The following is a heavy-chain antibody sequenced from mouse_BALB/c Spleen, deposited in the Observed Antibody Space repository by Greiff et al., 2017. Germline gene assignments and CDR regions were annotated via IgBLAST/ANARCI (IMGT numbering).Heavy chain of an antibody. CDR1: GYTFTSYW. V-gene: IGHV1-7*01. D-gene: IGHD1-1*01. CDR2: INPSTGYT. Sequence: VQLQQSGAELAKPGASVKMSCKASGYTFTSYWRHWVKQRPGQGLEWIGYINPSTGYTEYNQKFKDKATLTADKSSSTAYMQLSSLTSEDSAVYYSARSSYYGSSFFGYWGEGTTLTVSS. CDR3: ARSSYYGSSFFGY. J-gene: IGHJ2*01.